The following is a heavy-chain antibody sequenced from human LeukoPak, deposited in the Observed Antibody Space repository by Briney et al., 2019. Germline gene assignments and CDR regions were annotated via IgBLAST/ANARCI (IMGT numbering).Heavy chain of an antibody. J-gene: IGHJ4*02. D-gene: IGHD5-12*01. CDR3: ARGMGSGCDLPFDY. V-gene: IGHV4-59*01. CDR2: IYYSGST. CDR1: GASIGSYY. Sequence: SETLSLTCTVSGASIGSYYWGWIRQPPGKGLEWIGYIYYSGSTNYNPSLKSRVTISGDTSKNQFSLKLSSVTAADTAVYYCARGMGSGCDLPFDYWGQGTLVTVSS.